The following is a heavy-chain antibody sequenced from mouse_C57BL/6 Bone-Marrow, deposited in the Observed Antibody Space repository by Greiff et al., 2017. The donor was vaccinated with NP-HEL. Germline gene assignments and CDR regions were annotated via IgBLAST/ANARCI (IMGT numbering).Heavy chain of an antibody. CDR3: ARHYYSNYFDY. CDR2: ISSGGSYT. CDR1: GFTFSSYG. J-gene: IGHJ2*01. Sequence: EVQVVESGGDLVKPGGSLKLSCAASGFTFSSYGMSWVRQTPDKRLEWVATISSGGSYTYYPDSVKGRFTISRDNAKNTLYLQMRSVNTEDTAMYYCARHYYSNYFDYWGKGTTLTVYS. V-gene: IGHV5-6*01. D-gene: IGHD2-5*01.